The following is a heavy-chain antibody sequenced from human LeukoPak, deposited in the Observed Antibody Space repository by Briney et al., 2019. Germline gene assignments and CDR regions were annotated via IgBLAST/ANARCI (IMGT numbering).Heavy chain of an antibody. V-gene: IGHV3-30*02. CDR2: IRYDGSNK. D-gene: IGHD6-6*01. CDR3: ARGTTVSSSLLY. CDR1: GFTFSSYG. J-gene: IGHJ4*02. Sequence: GGSLRLSCGASGFTFSSYGMHWVRQAPGKGLEWVAFIRYDGSNKYYTDSLKGRFTISRDNAKNSLYLQMNSLRAEDTAVYYCARGTTVSSSLLYWGQGTLVTVSS.